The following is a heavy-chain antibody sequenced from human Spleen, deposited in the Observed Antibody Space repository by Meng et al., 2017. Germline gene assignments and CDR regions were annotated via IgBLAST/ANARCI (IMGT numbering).Heavy chain of an antibody. Sequence: QVQLQESGPVLVVPSGTLSLTCAVSGDSVSNSYWWGWVRQAPGKGLEWIGEIYHSGSTNYNPSLKSRVTISVDKSKNQFSLKVTSVTAADTAVYYCAREGSTPMVHNWHFDLWGRGTLVTVSS. CDR3: AREGSTPMVHNWHFDL. D-gene: IGHD5-18*01. CDR2: IYHSGST. J-gene: IGHJ2*01. CDR1: GDSVSNSYW. V-gene: IGHV4-4*02.